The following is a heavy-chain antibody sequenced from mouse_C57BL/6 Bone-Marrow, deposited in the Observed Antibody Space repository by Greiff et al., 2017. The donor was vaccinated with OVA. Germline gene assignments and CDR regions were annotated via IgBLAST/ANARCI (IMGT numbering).Heavy chain of an antibody. CDR3: ARRNWEDYAMDY. CDR2: ISSGSSTI. CDR1: GFTFSDYG. V-gene: IGHV5-17*01. J-gene: IGHJ4*01. Sequence: EVKLMESGGGLVKPGGSLKLSCAASGFTFSDYGMHWVRQAPEKGLEWVAYISSGSSTIYYADTVKGRFTISRDNAKNTLFLQMTSLRSEDTAMYYCARRNWEDYAMDYWGQGTSVTVSS. D-gene: IGHD4-1*01.